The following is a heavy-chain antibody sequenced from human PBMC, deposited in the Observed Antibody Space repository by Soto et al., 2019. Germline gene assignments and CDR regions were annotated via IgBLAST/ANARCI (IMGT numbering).Heavy chain of an antibody. Sequence: QVRLVESGGGVVQPGGSLRLSCVASGFTFSDFGMHWVRQGPGKGLEWLAVISEDAETDFHADSVKGRFTVSRDNFKETLYMHMNSLKTDDSGVYFCAKAPFRSPYYFYGMDVWGQGTTVIVSS. CDR3: AKAPFRSPYYFYGMDV. CDR2: ISEDAETD. J-gene: IGHJ6*02. CDR1: GFTFSDFG. V-gene: IGHV3-30*18. D-gene: IGHD3-10*01.